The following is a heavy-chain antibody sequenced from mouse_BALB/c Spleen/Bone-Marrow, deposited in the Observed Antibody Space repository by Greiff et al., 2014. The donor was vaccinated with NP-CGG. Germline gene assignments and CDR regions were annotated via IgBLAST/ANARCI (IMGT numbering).Heavy chain of an antibody. V-gene: IGHV1-4*02. Sequence: VQLQQSAAELARPWASVKMSCKTSGYTFTYYTMHWVKQRPGQGLEWIGYINPSSGYTDYNQKFKDKTTLTTDKSSSTAYLQLSSLTSEDAAVYYCVRENYDYDGDAMDYWGQGTSVTVSS. CDR1: GYTFTYYT. J-gene: IGHJ4*01. CDR2: INPSSGYT. CDR3: VRENYDYDGDAMDY. D-gene: IGHD2-4*01.